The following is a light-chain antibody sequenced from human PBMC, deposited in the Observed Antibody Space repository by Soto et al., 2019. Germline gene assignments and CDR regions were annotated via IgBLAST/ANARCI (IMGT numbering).Light chain of an antibody. V-gene: IGKV3-20*01. CDR2: GAS. CDR1: QSASSSY. J-gene: IGKJ1*01. Sequence: EIVLTQSPGTLSLSPGERATLSCRASQSASSSYLAWYQQKPGQAPRLLIYGASIRAAGIPDRFSGSGSGTDFSRTISRLEPEDFAVYYCQQYAGSLTWTFGPGTRVEIK. CDR3: QQYAGSLTWT.